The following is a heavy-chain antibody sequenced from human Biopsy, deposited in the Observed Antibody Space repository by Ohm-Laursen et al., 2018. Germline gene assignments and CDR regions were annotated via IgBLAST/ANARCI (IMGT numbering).Heavy chain of an antibody. V-gene: IGHV1-46*01. CDR2: INPNNDNT. CDR1: GYTFTSYY. Sequence: ASVKVSCKASGYTFTSYYLHWVRQAPGQGLEWMGRINPNNDNTAYAQKFQGRITMTKDTSTSTVYMDLSGLTFDDSAVYYLARGTRGLVVITTTALYFDYWGQGNLVTVSS. J-gene: IGHJ4*02. D-gene: IGHD3-22*01. CDR3: ARGTRGLVVITTTALYFDY.